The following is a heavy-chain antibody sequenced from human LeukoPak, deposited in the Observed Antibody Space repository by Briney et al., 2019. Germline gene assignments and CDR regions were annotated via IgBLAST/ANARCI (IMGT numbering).Heavy chain of an antibody. D-gene: IGHD3-22*01. CDR1: GFTFSSYS. J-gene: IGHJ3*02. V-gene: IGHV3-21*01. CDR2: ISSSSSYI. Sequence: GGSLILSCAASGFTFSSYSMNWVRRAPGKGLKWVSSISSSSSYIYYADSVKGRFTISRDNAKNSLYLQMNSLRAEDTAVYYCARVVYYYDSSGYYFDIWGQGTMVTVSS. CDR3: ARVVYYYDSSGYYFDI.